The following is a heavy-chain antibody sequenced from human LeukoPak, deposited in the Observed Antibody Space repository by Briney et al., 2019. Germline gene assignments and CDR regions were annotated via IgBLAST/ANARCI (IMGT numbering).Heavy chain of an antibody. V-gene: IGHV3-23*01. D-gene: IGHD6-13*01. J-gene: IGHJ6*02. CDR2: ISGSGGST. CDR1: GFTFSSYA. CDR3: TRLREKSIAAAGINYYYGMDV. Sequence: GGSLRLSCAASGFTFSSYAMSWVRQAPGKGLEWVSAISGSGGSTYYTDSVKGRFTISRDNSKNTAYLQMNSLKTEDTAVYYCTRLREKSIAAAGINYYYGMDVWGQGTTVTVSS.